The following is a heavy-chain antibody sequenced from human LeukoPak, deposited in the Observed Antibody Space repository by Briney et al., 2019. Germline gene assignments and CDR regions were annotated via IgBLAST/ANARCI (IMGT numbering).Heavy chain of an antibody. Sequence: SSETLSLTCTVSGDSINSNNYYWSWIRQPAGKGLEWIGRIYSSGRTNYNPSLKSRVTISLDTSRDQFSLRLYSVTAADTAVYYCAKDRHGLAAAGKRGKFDYWGQGTLVTVSS. D-gene: IGHD6-13*01. V-gene: IGHV4-61*02. J-gene: IGHJ4*02. CDR2: IYSSGRT. CDR1: GDSINSNNYY. CDR3: AKDRHGLAAAGKRGKFDY.